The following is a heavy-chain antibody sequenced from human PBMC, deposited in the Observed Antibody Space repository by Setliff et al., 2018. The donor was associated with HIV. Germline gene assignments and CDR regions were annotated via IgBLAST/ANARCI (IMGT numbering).Heavy chain of an antibody. J-gene: IGHJ6*02. D-gene: IGHD3-9*01. V-gene: IGHV1-69*10. CDR2: IILFLDIT. CDR1: GYTFNKYA. Sequence: SVKVSCKVSGYTFNKYAISWVRQAPGQGLEWMGGIILFLDITNYAPRFQDRLTIDADKFTRTVYMQLSSLRSEDTAVYYCARHGDFDTYYNSMDVWGQGTTVTVSS. CDR3: ARHGDFDTYYNSMDV.